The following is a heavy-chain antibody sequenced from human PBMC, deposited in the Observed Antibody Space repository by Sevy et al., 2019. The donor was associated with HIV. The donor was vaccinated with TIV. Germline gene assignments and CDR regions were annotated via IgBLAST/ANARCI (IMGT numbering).Heavy chain of an antibody. CDR1: GFAFSAYW. CDR3: AGGGGFYGDYPFDY. J-gene: IGHJ4*01. CDR2: IKQDGSEQ. V-gene: IGHV3-7*01. Sequence: GGSLRLSCSASGFAFSAYWMVWVRQGPGKGLEWVANIKQDGSEQNYVDSVEGRFTISRDNGKNLLYLQMNDLRAEDTAVYYCAGGGGFYGDYPFDYWGHGTLVTVSS. D-gene: IGHD4-17*01.